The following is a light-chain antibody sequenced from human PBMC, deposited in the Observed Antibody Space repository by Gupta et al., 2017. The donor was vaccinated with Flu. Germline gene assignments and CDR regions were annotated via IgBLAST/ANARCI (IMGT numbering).Light chain of an antibody. CDR1: QSISSY. CDR3: QQSYSTPMYT. J-gene: IGKJ2*01. CDR2: AAA. V-gene: IGKV1-39*01. Sequence: DRVIITCRASQSISSYLNWYQQKPGKAPKLLIYAAASLQSWVPSRFSGSGSGTDFTLIISSLQPADFATYYCQQSYSTPMYTFGQGTKLEIK.